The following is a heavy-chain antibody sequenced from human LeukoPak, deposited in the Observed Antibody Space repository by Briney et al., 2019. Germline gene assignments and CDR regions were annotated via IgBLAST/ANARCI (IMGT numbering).Heavy chain of an antibody. D-gene: IGHD3-10*01. J-gene: IGHJ6*04. Sequence: GASEKVSCKASVGTFRSYAISWVRQAPGQGLEWMGGIIPIFGTANYAQKFQGRVTINADESTSTAYMELSSLRSEDTAVYYCATRPPGPSHYDGSGPHYCYGMDVWGKGTTVTVSS. CDR1: VGTFRSYA. CDR2: IIPIFGTA. CDR3: ATRPPGPSHYDGSGPHYCYGMDV. V-gene: IGHV1-69*13.